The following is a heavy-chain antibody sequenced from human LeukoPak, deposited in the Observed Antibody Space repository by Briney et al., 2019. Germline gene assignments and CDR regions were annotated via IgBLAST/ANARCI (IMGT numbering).Heavy chain of an antibody. CDR2: INHSGST. V-gene: IGHV4-34*01. Sequence: PSETLSLTCAVYGGSFSGYYWSWIRQPPGKGLEWIGEINHSGSTNYNPSLKSRVTISVDTSKNQFSLKLSSVTAADTAVYYCARGGSSSWYRTLYFDYWGQGTLVTVSS. J-gene: IGHJ4*02. CDR1: GGSFSGYY. CDR3: ARGGSSSWYRTLYFDY. D-gene: IGHD6-13*01.